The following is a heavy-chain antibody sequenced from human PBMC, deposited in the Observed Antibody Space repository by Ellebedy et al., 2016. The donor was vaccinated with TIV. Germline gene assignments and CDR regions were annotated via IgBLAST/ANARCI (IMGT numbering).Heavy chain of an antibody. CDR1: ELTVSSNY. V-gene: IGHV3-66*01. J-gene: IGHJ3*02. D-gene: IGHD1-1*01. CDR2: IFIDSTT. CDR3: ARETFNDVDLKVWGVFDI. Sequence: GGSLRLSCAASELTVSSNYMSWVRQVPGKGLEWVSVIFIDSTTYYADSVKGRFTISRDTSKNTLYVQMNSLRAEDTAVYYCARETFNDVDLKVWGVFDIWGQGTMVTVSS.